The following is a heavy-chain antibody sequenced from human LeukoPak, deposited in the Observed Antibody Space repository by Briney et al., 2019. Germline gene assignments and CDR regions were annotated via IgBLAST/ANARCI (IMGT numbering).Heavy chain of an antibody. V-gene: IGHV4-38-2*01. J-gene: IGHJ6*03. CDR1: GYSISSGYY. Sequence: SETLSLTCAVSGYSISSGYYWGWIRQPPGKGLEWIGGIYHSGSTYYNPSLKSRVTISVDTSKNQFSLKLSSVTAADTAVYYCARQACSGGSCYYHYYYYMDVWGKGTTVTVSS. CDR3: ARQACSGGSCYYHYYYYMDV. D-gene: IGHD2-15*01. CDR2: IYHSGST.